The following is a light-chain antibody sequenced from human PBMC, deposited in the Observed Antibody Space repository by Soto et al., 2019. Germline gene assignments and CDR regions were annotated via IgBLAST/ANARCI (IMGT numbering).Light chain of an antibody. Sequence: DIQMTQSPSTLSASVGDRVTITCRASQTIRTWLAWYQQKPGKAPEILIYKASSLESGVPSRFSGSGSGTEFTLTISGLQPDDVATYFCQHYYGYLWTIGQGTKVEFK. CDR3: QHYYGYLWT. CDR2: KAS. J-gene: IGKJ1*01. CDR1: QTIRTW. V-gene: IGKV1-5*03.